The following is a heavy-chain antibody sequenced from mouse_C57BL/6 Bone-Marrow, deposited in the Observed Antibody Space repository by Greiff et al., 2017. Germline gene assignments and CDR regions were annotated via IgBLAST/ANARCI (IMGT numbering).Heavy chain of an antibody. CDR2: IWSGGST. V-gene: IGHV2-2*01. D-gene: IGHD2-4*01. CDR1: GFSLTSYG. CDR3: ASAYDYDGAWFAY. Sequence: QVQLKQSGPGLVQPSQSLSITCTVSGFSLTSYGVHWVRQSPGKGLEWLGVIWSGGSTDYNAAFISRLSISKDNSKSQVFFKMNSLQADDTAIYYCASAYDYDGAWFAYWGQGTLVTVSA. J-gene: IGHJ3*01.